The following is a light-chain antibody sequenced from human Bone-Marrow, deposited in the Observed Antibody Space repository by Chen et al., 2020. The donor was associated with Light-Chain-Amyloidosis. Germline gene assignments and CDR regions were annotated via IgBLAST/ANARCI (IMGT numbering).Light chain of an antibody. V-gene: IGLV3-21*02. CDR2: DDS. Sequence: SYVLTQPSSVSVAPGQTATIACGGNNIGSTSVHWCQQTPGQAPLLVVYDDSDRPSGIPERLSGSNSGNTATLTIIRVEAGDEADYYCQVWDRSSDRPVFGGGTKLTVL. J-gene: IGLJ3*02. CDR3: QVWDRSSDRPV. CDR1: NIGSTS.